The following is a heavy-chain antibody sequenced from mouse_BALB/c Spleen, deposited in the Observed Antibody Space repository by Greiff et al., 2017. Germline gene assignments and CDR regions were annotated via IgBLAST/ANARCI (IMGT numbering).Heavy chain of an antibody. CDR1: GFSLTSYG. CDR3: ARGPPNSLLRLGFAY. D-gene: IGHD1-2*01. Sequence: QVQLKESGPGLVAPSQSLSITCTVSGFSLTSYGVHWVRQPPGKGLEWLGVIWAGGSTNYNSALMSRLSISKDNSKSQVFLKMNSLQTDDTAMYYCARGPPNSLLRLGFAYWGQGTLVTVSA. CDR2: IWAGGST. J-gene: IGHJ3*01. V-gene: IGHV2-9*02.